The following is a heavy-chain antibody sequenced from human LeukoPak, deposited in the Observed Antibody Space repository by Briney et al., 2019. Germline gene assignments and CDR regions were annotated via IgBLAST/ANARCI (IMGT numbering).Heavy chain of an antibody. Sequence: GGSLRLSCAASGFTFRSYWMHWDRQAPGKGLEWVSGISWNSGSIGYADSVKGRFTISRDNAKNSLYLQMNSLRAEDTALYYCAKDILEAGDYYYGMDVWGQGTTVTVSS. D-gene: IGHD3-3*01. CDR1: GFTFRSYW. CDR2: ISWNSGSI. CDR3: AKDILEAGDYYYGMDV. J-gene: IGHJ6*02. V-gene: IGHV3-9*01.